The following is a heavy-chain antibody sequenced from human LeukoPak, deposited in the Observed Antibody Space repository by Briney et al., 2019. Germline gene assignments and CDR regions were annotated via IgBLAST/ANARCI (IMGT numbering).Heavy chain of an antibody. CDR2: IIPIFGTA. V-gene: IGHV1-69*05. Sequence: SVKVSCKASGGTFSSYAISWVRQAPGQGLEWMGGIIPIFGTANYAQKFQGRVTITTDESTSTAYMELSSLRSEDTAVYYCARVISYCSGGSCYQSGGNWFDPWGQGTLVTVST. CDR1: GGTFSSYA. CDR3: ARVISYCSGGSCYQSGGNWFDP. J-gene: IGHJ5*02. D-gene: IGHD2-15*01.